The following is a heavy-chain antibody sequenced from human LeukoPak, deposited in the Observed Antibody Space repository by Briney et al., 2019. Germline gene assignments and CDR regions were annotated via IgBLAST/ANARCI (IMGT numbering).Heavy chain of an antibody. CDR2: IYYSGST. CDR1: GGSISSYY. V-gene: IGHV4-59*01. J-gene: IGHJ3*02. D-gene: IGHD3-22*01. Sequence: PSETLSLTCTVSGGSISSYYWSWIRQPPGKGLEWIGYIYYSGSTNYNPSLKSRVTISVDTSKNQFSLKLSSVTAADTAVYYCARDRGVYYDSSGDVSLHDAFDIWGQGTMVTVSS. CDR3: ARDRGVYYDSSGDVSLHDAFDI.